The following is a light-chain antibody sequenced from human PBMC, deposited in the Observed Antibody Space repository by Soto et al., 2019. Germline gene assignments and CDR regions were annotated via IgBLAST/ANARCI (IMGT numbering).Light chain of an antibody. CDR2: AAS. CDR1: QSISSY. J-gene: IGKJ5*01. Sequence: DIQMTQSPSSLSASVGDRVTITCRASQSISSYLNWYQQKPGQAPKLLIYAASSLQSGVPSRFSGSGSGTDFTLTISILQPEDFATYYCQQSYSTLSITFGQGTRLEIK. CDR3: QQSYSTLSIT. V-gene: IGKV1-39*01.